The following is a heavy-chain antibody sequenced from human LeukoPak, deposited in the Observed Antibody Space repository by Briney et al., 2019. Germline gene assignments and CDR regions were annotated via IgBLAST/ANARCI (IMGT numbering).Heavy chain of an antibody. CDR3: AGDRYTNWFFDL. CDR1: GFTFSSYA. CDR2: ISSSGSTI. J-gene: IGHJ2*01. V-gene: IGHV3-48*03. Sequence: GGSLRLSCAVSGFTFSSYAMNWVRQAPGKGLEWVSYISSSGSTIYYADSVKGRFTISRDNAKNSLYLQMNDLRAEDTAIYYCAGDRYTNWFFDLWGRGTLVTVSS. D-gene: IGHD3-16*02.